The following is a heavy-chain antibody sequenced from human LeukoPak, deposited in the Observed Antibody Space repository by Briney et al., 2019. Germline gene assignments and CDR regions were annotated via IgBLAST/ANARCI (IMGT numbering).Heavy chain of an antibody. CDR2: IYYSGST. CDR3: ARFGHIVGPT. Sequence: PSETLSLTCTVSGGSISSSSYYWGWIRQPPGKGLEWIGSIYYSGSTYYNPSLKSRVTISVDTSKNQFSLKLSSVTAADTAVYYCARFGHIVGPTWGHGTLVTVSS. CDR1: GGSISSSSYY. V-gene: IGHV4-39*01. D-gene: IGHD2-15*01. J-gene: IGHJ5*01.